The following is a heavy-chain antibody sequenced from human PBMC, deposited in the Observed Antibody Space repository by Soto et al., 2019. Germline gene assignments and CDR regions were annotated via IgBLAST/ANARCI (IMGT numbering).Heavy chain of an antibody. D-gene: IGHD3-9*01. CDR3: ARDRYVILTGTYYYYYYGMDV. CDR2: ISSSGSTI. CDR1: GFTFSSYE. V-gene: IGHV3-48*03. Sequence: PGGSLRLSCAACGFTFSSYEMNWVRQAPGKXLEWVSYISSSGSTIYYADSVKGRFTISRDNAKNSLYLQMNSLRAEETAVYYCARDRYVILTGTYYYYYYGMDVWGQGTTVTVSS. J-gene: IGHJ6*02.